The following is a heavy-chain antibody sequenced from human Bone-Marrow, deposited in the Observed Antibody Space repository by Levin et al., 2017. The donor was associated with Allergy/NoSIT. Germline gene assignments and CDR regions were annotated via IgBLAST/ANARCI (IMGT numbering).Heavy chain of an antibody. CDR3: VALTQPSVNHGKVL. Sequence: GESLKISCAASGFTVSNTYMSWVRQAPGKGLEWISVMYSGGTSFNADSVQGRFSISRDNSENTLFLQMNSLTAEDTAVYYCVALTQPSVNHGKVLWGQGALVTVSS. D-gene: IGHD1-1*01. V-gene: IGHV3-53*01. CDR1: GFTVSNTY. J-gene: IGHJ4*02. CDR2: MYSGGTS.